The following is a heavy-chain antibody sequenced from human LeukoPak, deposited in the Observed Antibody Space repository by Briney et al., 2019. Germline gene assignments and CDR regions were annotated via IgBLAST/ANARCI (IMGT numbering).Heavy chain of an antibody. Sequence: PSETLSLTCAVSGYSISSGYYWGWIRQPPGKGLEWIGSIYHSGSTYYNPSLKSRVTISVDTSKNQFSLKLSSVTAADTAVYYCVRGRSRGYYDSSGYYCFDLWGQGTLVTVSS. CDR2: IYHSGST. CDR3: VRGRSRGYYDSSGYYCFDL. V-gene: IGHV4-38-2*01. CDR1: GYSISSGYY. D-gene: IGHD3-22*01. J-gene: IGHJ5*02.